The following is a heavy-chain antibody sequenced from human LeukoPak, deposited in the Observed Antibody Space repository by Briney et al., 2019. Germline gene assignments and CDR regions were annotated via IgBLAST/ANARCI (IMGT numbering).Heavy chain of an antibody. Sequence: SETLSLTCTVSGGSISSYYWSWIRQPPGKGLEWIGYIYYSGSTNYNPSLKSRVTISVDTSKNQFSLKLSSVTAADTAVYYCARARAYCGGDCYWNFDYWGQGTLVTVSS. V-gene: IGHV4-59*01. CDR3: ARARAYCGGDCYWNFDY. CDR1: GGSISSYY. CDR2: IYYSGST. J-gene: IGHJ4*02. D-gene: IGHD2-21*02.